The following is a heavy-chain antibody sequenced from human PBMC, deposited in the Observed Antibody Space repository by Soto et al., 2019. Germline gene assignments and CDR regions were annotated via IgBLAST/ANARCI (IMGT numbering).Heavy chain of an antibody. Sequence: QVQLVESGGGVVQPGRSLRISCAASGFTFSSYGMHWVRQAPGKGLEWGAVISYDGSNKYYADSVKGRFTISRDNSKNTLYLQMNSRRAEDTAVYYCAKDTYWGQGTLVTVSS. J-gene: IGHJ4*02. V-gene: IGHV3-30*18. CDR3: AKDTY. CDR1: GFTFSSYG. CDR2: ISYDGSNK.